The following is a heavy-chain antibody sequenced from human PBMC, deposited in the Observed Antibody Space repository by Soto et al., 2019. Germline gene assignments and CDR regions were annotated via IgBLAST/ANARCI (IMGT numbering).Heavy chain of an antibody. Sequence: QVQLVESGGGVVQPGRSLRLSCAASGFTFSNSAMHWARQAPGKGLEWVAVISYDGNNKYYADSVKGRFTISRDNSMNTLYLQMNSLRPEDTAVYYCARDRVVAGIGEIGYWGQGTLVTVSS. D-gene: IGHD6-19*01. V-gene: IGHV3-30-3*01. CDR1: GFTFSNSA. J-gene: IGHJ4*02. CDR3: ARDRVVAGIGEIGY. CDR2: ISYDGNNK.